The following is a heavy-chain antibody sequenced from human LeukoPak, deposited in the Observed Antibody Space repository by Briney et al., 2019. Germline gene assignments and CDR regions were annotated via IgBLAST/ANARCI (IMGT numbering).Heavy chain of an antibody. CDR3: ARDQRNYYDSSGYLY. CDR1: GYKFTAYY. CDR2: ISPHNGVT. D-gene: IGHD3-22*01. V-gene: IGHV1-2*02. Sequence: ASVKVSCKASGYKFTAYYIHWVRQAPGLGPEWMGWISPHNGVTLYTQRFQGRVTMAWDTSISTAYMELTRMTSDDTAIYYCARDQRNYYDSSGYLYWGQGTLVTVSS. J-gene: IGHJ4*02.